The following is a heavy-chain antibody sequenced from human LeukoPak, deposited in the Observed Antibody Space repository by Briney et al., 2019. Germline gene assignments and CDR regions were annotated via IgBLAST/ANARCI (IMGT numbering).Heavy chain of an antibody. J-gene: IGHJ4*02. CDR2: IYSGGST. CDR3: ASYSSLDY. Sequence: GGSLRLSCAASGFTVSSNYMSWVRQAPGKGLEWDSLIYSGGSTYYADSVKGRFTISRDNSKNTLYLQMNSLRAEDTAVYYCASYSSLDYWGQGTLVTVSS. CDR1: GFTVSSNY. V-gene: IGHV3-53*01. D-gene: IGHD6-13*01.